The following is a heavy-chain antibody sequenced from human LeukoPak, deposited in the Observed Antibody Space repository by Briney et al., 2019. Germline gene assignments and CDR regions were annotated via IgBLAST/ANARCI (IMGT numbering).Heavy chain of an antibody. J-gene: IGHJ4*02. CDR3: ARVSPLIFFDF. CDR1: GFTFSSYG. Sequence: GRSLRLSCVASGFTFSSYGMHWVRQAPGKGLEWVAVIWYGGSNKYYADSVKGRFTISRDNSKNTVHLQMNNLRAEDTAVYYCARVSPLIFFDFWGQGTLVTVSS. CDR2: IWYGGSNK. V-gene: IGHV3-33*08.